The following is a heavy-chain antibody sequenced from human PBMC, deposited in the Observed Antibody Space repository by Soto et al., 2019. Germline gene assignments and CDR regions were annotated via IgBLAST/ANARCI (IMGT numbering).Heavy chain of an antibody. CDR2: IYYSGST. Sequence: PSETLSLTCTVSGGSTSSYYWSWIRQPPGKGLEWIGYIYYSGSTNYNPSLKSRVTISVDTSKNQFSLKLSSVTAADTAVYYCARGRPYYYDSSGYPYAFDIWGQGTMVTVS. J-gene: IGHJ3*02. V-gene: IGHV4-59*01. CDR3: ARGRPYYYDSSGYPYAFDI. D-gene: IGHD3-22*01. CDR1: GGSTSSYY.